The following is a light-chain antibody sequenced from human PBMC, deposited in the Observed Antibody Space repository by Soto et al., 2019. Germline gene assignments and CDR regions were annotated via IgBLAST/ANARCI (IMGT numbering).Light chain of an antibody. CDR2: GNS. V-gene: IGLV1-40*01. J-gene: IGLJ2*01. CDR3: QSYDSSLSGSGV. CDR1: SSNIGAGYD. Sequence: QSVLTQPPSVSGAPGQRVTISCTGSSSNIGAGYDVNWYQQLPGTAPKLLIYGNSNRPSGVPDRSSGSKSGTSASLAITGLQAEDEADYYCQSYDSSLSGSGVFGGGTKLTVL.